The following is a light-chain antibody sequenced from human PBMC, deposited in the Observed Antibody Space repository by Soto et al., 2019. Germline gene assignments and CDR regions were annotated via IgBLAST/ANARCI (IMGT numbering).Light chain of an antibody. V-gene: IGKV3-20*01. CDR2: GAS. CDR1: QTVSSSY. J-gene: IGKJ1*01. CDR3: QQYGSSPRT. Sequence: EIVLTQSPGTLSLSPGDSARPSRXASQTVSSSYLAWYQQSPGQAPRLRIYGASNRATGIPDRFSGSGSGTDFTLTGSRLEPEDFVLYYCQQYGSSPRTFGQGTKVEIK.